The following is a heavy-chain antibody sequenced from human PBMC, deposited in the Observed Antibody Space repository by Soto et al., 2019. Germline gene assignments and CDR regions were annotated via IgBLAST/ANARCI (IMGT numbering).Heavy chain of an antibody. CDR1: GFTFSSYG. CDR3: AKGYYYGTPYFFDY. Sequence: GGSLRLSCAASGFTFSSYGMHWVRQAPGKGLEWVASISYDGSDKYYADSVKGRFTISRDNSKNTLYVLMNSLRAEDTAVYYCAKGYYYGTPYFFDYWGQGTLVTVSS. D-gene: IGHD3-22*01. J-gene: IGHJ4*02. V-gene: IGHV3-30*18. CDR2: ISYDGSDK.